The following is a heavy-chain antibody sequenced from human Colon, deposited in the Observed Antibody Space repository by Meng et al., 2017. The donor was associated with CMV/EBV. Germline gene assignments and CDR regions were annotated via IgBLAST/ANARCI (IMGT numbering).Heavy chain of an antibody. CDR3: ASHTHYAGNPPGTHNC. CDR2: LYSDGST. J-gene: IGHJ4*02. V-gene: IGHV3-53*01. D-gene: IGHD1-14*01. Sequence: GGSLRLSCAASGLTVNNNYMNWVRQTPGKGLEWVSVLYSDGSTLGAYTHYADSVKGRFTISRDNSKNTLYLQMNSLRAEDTAVYYCASHTHYAGNPPGTHNCWGQGTLVTVS. CDR1: GLTVNNNY.